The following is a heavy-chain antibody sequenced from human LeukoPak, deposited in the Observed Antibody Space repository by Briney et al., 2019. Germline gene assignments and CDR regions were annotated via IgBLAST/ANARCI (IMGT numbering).Heavy chain of an antibody. D-gene: IGHD1-26*01. CDR1: GYTFSDYA. Sequence: ASVKVSCKASGYTFSDYAIHWVRQAPGQGLEWMGWVNPNTGGTSYAQKFQGRVTMTTDTSTSTAYMELRSLRSDDTAVYYCARELIVGATGYYFDYWGQGTLVTVSS. J-gene: IGHJ4*02. CDR3: ARELIVGATGYYFDY. V-gene: IGHV1-2*02. CDR2: VNPNTGGT.